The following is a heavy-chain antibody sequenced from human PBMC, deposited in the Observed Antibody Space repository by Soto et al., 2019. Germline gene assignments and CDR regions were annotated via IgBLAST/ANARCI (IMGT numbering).Heavy chain of an antibody. V-gene: IGHV3-15*02. CDR3: TSNAAAKVGTLSY. CDR1: GFTFNNAR. D-gene: IGHD1-26*01. J-gene: IGHJ4*02. CDR2: IDGGKT. Sequence: EVQLVESGGALAEPGGSLRLSCAASGFTFNNARMSWVRQAPGKGLGWVGRIDGGKTDFAAPVEGRCTFSRDDSRNTLFLQMNSLKTEDTGVYYCTSNAAAKVGTLSYWGQGTLVTVSS.